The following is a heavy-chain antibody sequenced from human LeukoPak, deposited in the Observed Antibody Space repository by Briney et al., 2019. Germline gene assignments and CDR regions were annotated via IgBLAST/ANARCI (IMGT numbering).Heavy chain of an antibody. CDR3: ARLGVGATTPDHPDY. Sequence: GESLKISCKGSGYSFTNYWIGWVRQMPGKGLEWMGIIYPGDSDTRYSPSFQGQVTISADKSISTAYLQWSSLKASDTAMYYCARLGVGATTPDHPDYWGQGTLVTVSS. D-gene: IGHD1-26*01. V-gene: IGHV5-51*01. CDR2: IYPGDSDT. CDR1: GYSFTNYW. J-gene: IGHJ4*02.